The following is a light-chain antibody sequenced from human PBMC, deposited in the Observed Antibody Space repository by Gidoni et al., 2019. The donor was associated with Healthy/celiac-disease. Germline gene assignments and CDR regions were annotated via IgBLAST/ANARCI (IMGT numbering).Light chain of an antibody. Sequence: SSERTQDPAVSVDLGQTVRVTCQGDSLRSYYASWYQQKTGQAPVLIMYGNNNRPSEMPYRFSGSSSGNTASLTITGSQAEDEADYYCNSRDSRCNYVFGTGTKVTVL. J-gene: IGLJ1*01. V-gene: IGLV3-19*01. CDR2: GNN. CDR1: SLRSYY. CDR3: NSRDSRCNYV.